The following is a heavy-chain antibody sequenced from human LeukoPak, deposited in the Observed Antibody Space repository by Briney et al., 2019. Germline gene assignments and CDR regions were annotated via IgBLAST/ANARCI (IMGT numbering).Heavy chain of an antibody. CDR1: GGSISNTNW. CDR3: SGESGPFCPFGY. J-gene: IGHJ4*02. Sequence: SETLSLTCDVSGGSISNTNWWSWVRQPPGQGLEWIGEVSLAGRTNYNPSLNSRLTLSLDESRNQVSLNLTSVTAADTAIYYCSGESGPFCPFGYWGQGTLVVVPS. V-gene: IGHV4-4*02. D-gene: IGHD1-26*01. CDR2: VSLAGRT.